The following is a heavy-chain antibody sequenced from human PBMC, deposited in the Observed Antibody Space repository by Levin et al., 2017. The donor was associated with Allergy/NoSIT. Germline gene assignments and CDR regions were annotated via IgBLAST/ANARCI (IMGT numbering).Heavy chain of an antibody. CDR3: AKVSPSSSDAFDI. D-gene: IGHD6-13*01. J-gene: IGHJ3*02. V-gene: IGHV3-23*01. Sequence: PGGSLRLSCAASGFTFSSLSSYAMTWVRQAPGKGLEWVSTISGSGGRTYYADSVKGRFTISRDNSKHTLYLQMNSLRAEDTAVFYCAKVSPSSSDAFDIWGQGTKVTVSS. CDR2: ISGSGGRT. CDR1: GFTFSSLSSYA.